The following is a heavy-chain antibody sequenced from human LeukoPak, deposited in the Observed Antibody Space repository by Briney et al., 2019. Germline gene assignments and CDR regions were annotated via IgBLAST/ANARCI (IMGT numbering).Heavy chain of an antibody. CDR3: ARDHSGSNFDY. D-gene: IGHD1-26*01. CDR1: GFTFSNYW. V-gene: IGHV3-30-3*01. J-gene: IGHJ4*02. CDR2: ISYDGSNK. Sequence: GGSLRLSCAASGFTFSNYWMHWVRQAPGKGLEWVAVISYDGSNKYYADSVKGRFTISRDNSKNTLYLQMNSLRAEDTAVYYCARDHSGSNFDYWGQGTLVTVSS.